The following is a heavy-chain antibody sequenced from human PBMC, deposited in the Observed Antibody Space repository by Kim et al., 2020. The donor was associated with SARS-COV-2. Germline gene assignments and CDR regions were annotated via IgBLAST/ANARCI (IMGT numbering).Heavy chain of an antibody. V-gene: IGHV3-9*01. Sequence: ADSVKGRFTISRDNAKNSLYLQMTSLRAEDTASYYCAKLLVGATGGGFDYWGQGTLVTVSS. CDR3: AKLLVGATGGGFDY. J-gene: IGHJ4*02. D-gene: IGHD1-26*01.